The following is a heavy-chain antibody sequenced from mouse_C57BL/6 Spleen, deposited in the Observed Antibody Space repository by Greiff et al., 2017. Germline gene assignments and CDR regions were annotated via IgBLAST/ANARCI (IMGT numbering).Heavy chain of an antibody. CDR1: GYTFTSYG. CDR2: IYPRSGNT. D-gene: IGHD1-2*01. V-gene: IGHV1-81*01. CDR3: ARRENYGYYVDY. Sequence: VQLQQSGAELARPGASVKLSCKASGYTFTSYGISWVKQRTGQGLEWIGEIYPRSGNTYYNEKFKGKATLTADKSSSTAYMELRSLTSEDSAVYFCARRENYGYYVDYWGQGTTLTVSS. J-gene: IGHJ2*01.